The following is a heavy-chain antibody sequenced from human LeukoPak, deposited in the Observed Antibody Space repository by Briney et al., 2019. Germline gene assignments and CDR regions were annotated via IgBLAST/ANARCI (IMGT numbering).Heavy chain of an antibody. V-gene: IGHV4-59*01. CDR3: ARDYCSSTSCYGDSRYFQR. CDR1: GGSISSYY. D-gene: IGHD2-2*01. CDR2: IYYSGST. Sequence: PSETLSLTCTVSGGSISSYYWSWIRQPPGKGLEWIGYIYYSGSTNYNPSLKSRVTISVDTSKNQFSLKPSSVTAADTAVYYCARDYCSSTSCYGDSRYFQRWGQGTLVTVSS. J-gene: IGHJ1*01.